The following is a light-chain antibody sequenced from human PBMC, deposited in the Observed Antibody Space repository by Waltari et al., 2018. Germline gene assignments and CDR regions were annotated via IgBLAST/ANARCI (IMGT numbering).Light chain of an antibody. J-gene: IGKJ1*01. Sequence: DAVMTQSPDSLAVSLGERATINCKSSRSVLHSSNNKNYLAWYQQKPGQPPKLLIYWASTRESGVPDRFSGSGSRTDFTLTISSLQAEDVAVYYCQQYYTIPWTFGQGTKVEIK. CDR1: RSVLHSSNNKNY. V-gene: IGKV4-1*01. CDR2: WAS. CDR3: QQYYTIPWT.